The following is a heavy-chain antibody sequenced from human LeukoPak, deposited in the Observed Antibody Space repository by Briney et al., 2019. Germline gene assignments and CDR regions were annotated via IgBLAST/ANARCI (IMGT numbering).Heavy chain of an antibody. Sequence: SETLSLTCAVYGGSFSGYYWSWIRQPPGKGLEWIGEINHSGSTNYNPSLKSRVTISVDTSKNQFSLKLSSVTAADTAVYYCASTEDCSYGSDYYYYMDVWGKGTTVTISS. J-gene: IGHJ6*03. D-gene: IGHD3-10*01. CDR2: INHSGST. V-gene: IGHV4-34*01. CDR3: ASTEDCSYGSDYYYYMDV. CDR1: GGSFSGYY.